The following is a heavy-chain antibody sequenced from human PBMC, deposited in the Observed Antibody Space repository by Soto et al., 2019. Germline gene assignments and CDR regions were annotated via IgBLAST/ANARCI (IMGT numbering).Heavy chain of an antibody. CDR1: GYNFISYT. D-gene: IGHD3-3*02. J-gene: IGHJ4*02. V-gene: IGHV1-3*01. CDR3: ARDADSMPYYFDN. CDR2: INAGNGHT. Sequence: QVQLVQSGPAVKKPWASVKVSCKASGYNFISYTIHWVRQAPGQRFEWMGWINAGNGHTRYSQKFQGRVTITTDTSASTAYMELNSLTSEDTAVYYCARDADSMPYYFDNWGQGTLVTVSS.